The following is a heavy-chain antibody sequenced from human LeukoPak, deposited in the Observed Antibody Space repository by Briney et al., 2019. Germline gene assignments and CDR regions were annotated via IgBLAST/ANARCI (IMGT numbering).Heavy chain of an antibody. Sequence: PSETLSLTCTVSGGSISSGGYYWSWIRQHPGKGLEWIGYIYYSGSTNYNPSLKSRVTISVDTSKNQFSLKLSSVTAADTAVYYCARVPLPIAAAGILHYYGMDVWGQGTTVTVSS. CDR2: IYYSGST. V-gene: IGHV4-61*08. J-gene: IGHJ6*02. CDR1: GGSISSGGYY. D-gene: IGHD6-13*01. CDR3: ARVPLPIAAAGILHYYGMDV.